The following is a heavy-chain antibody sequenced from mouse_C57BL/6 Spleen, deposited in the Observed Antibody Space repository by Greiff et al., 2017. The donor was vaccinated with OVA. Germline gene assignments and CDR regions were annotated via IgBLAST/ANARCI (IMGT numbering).Heavy chain of an antibody. J-gene: IGHJ4*01. V-gene: IGHV1-69*01. Sequence: QVQLQQSGAELVMPGASVKLSCKASGYTFTSYWMHWVKQRPGQGLEWIGEIDPSDSYTNYNQKFKGKSTLTVDKSSSTAYMQLSSLTSEDSAVYYCARSSDGYYVEAMDYWGQGTSVTVSS. D-gene: IGHD2-3*01. CDR3: ARSSDGYYVEAMDY. CDR1: GYTFTSYW. CDR2: IDPSDSYT.